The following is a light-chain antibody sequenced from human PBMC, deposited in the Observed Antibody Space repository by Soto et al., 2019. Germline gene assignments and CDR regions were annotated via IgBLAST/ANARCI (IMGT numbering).Light chain of an antibody. J-gene: IGKJ1*01. Sequence: DVVMTQSPLSLPVIPGAPASISCRSSQSLLNSNGYNYLDWYLQKPGQSPQLMIYLGSNRASGVPDRFSGSGSGTDCTLTISSLQPEDVALYYCQHSYDSKWTLGQGTKVDIK. CDR1: QSLLNSNGYNY. CDR3: QHSYDSKWT. CDR2: LGS. V-gene: IGKV2-28*01.